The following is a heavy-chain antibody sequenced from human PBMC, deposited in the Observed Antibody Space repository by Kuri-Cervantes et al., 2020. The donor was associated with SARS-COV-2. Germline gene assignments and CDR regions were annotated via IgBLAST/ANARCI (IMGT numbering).Heavy chain of an antibody. CDR1: GGSFRTFI. J-gene: IGHJ4*02. V-gene: IGHV1-69*13. CDR3: TKEKGNTYVFDY. Sequence: SVKVSCKTSGGSFRTFIISWVRQAPGQGLEWMGGISPLFGKANYAQKFQGRVTITADESTSTVYMEVSSLRFEDTAVYYCTKEKGNTYVFDYWVQGTLVTVSS. D-gene: IGHD5-18*01. CDR2: ISPLFGKA.